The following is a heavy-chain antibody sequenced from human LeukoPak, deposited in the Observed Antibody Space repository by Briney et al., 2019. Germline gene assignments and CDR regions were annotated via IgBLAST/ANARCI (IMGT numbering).Heavy chain of an antibody. CDR1: GASINNGDYY. D-gene: IGHD3-16*01. Sequence: PSQTLSLTCTVSGASINNGDYYWTWIRQPPGKGLEWIGNIYSSGRAYYSPSLKSRITISLDTSKNQFSLKLTSVTAADTAVYFCARDGGLYDLDVWGKGTTVIVSS. J-gene: IGHJ6*04. V-gene: IGHV4-30-4*01. CDR2: IYSSGRA. CDR3: ARDGGLYDLDV.